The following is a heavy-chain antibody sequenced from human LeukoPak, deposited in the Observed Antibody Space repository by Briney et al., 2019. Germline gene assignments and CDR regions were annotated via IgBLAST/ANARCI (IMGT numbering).Heavy chain of an antibody. D-gene: IGHD2/OR15-2a*01. CDR2: INSDGSWT. CDR3: VSFYETY. Sequence: GGSLRLSCAASGNYWMHWVRHAPGKGLVWVSHINSDGSWTSYADSVKGRFTISKDNAKNTVYLQMNSLRAEDTAVYYCVSFYETYWGQGTLVTVSS. J-gene: IGHJ4*02. V-gene: IGHV3-74*01. CDR1: GNYW.